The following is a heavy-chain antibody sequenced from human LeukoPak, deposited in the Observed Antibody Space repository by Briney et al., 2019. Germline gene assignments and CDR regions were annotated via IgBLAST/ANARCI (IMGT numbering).Heavy chain of an antibody. CDR2: IYHSGST. CDR1: GGSISSSSYY. V-gene: IGHV4-39*07. CDR3: AGDSNSGSY. J-gene: IGHJ4*02. Sequence: SETLSLTCTVSGGSISSSSYYWGWIRQPPGKGLEWVGSIYHSGSTYYNPSLKSRVTISVDTSKNQFSLKLSSVTAADTAVYYCAGDSNSGSYYGQGTLATVSS. D-gene: IGHD1-26*01.